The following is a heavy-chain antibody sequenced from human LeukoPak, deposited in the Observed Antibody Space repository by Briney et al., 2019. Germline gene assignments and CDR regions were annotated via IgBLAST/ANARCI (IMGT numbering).Heavy chain of an antibody. CDR3: ARDLSIAAAGTNFDY. CDR1: GYTFTSYG. D-gene: IGHD6-13*01. V-gene: IGHV1-18*01. CDR2: ISAYNGNT. Sequence: ASVKVSCKASGYTFTSYGISWVRQAPGQGLEWMGWISAYNGNTNYARKLQGRVTMTTDTSTSTAYMELRSLRSDDTAVYYCARDLSIAAAGTNFDYWGQGTLVTVSS. J-gene: IGHJ4*02.